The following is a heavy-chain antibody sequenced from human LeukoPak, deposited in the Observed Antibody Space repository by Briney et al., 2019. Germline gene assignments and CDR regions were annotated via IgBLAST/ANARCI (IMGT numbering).Heavy chain of an antibody. Sequence: SETLSLTCTVSGGSISTYYWNWIRQPPGKGLEWIGYIDYSGSTNYNPSLKSRVTISVDTSKNQLFLKLTSVTAADTAVYYCARLLSSTTTWHIDYWGQGTLVTAST. CDR2: IDYSGST. V-gene: IGHV4-59*08. CDR1: GGSISTYY. D-gene: IGHD2-2*01. CDR3: ARLLSSTTTWHIDY. J-gene: IGHJ4*02.